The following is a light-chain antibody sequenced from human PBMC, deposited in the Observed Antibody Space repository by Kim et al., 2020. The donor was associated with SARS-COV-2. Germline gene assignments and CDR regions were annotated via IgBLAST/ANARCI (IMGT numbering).Light chain of an antibody. CDR3: QSYDSSLVWV. CDR1: SSNIGAGYD. Sequence: GQRVTISCTGSSSNIGAGYDVHWYQQLPGTAPNLLIYGNSNRPSGVPDRFSGSKSGTSASLAITGLQAEDEADYYCQSYDSSLVWVFGGGTQLTVL. V-gene: IGLV1-40*01. J-gene: IGLJ3*02. CDR2: GNS.